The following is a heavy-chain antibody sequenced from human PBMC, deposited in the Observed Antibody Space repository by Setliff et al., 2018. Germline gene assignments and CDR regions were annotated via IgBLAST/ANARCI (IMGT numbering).Heavy chain of an antibody. CDR2: TIPMFGTT. V-gene: IGHV1-69*13. J-gene: IGHJ6*03. D-gene: IGHD3-22*01. CDR3: VREGVDSRSSTDYRYYMDV. CDR1: GATFSSHG. Sequence: VQVSCKASGATFSSHGISWVRQAPGQGLEWMGGTIPMFGTTEYAQKFQGRLTIITDESTNTAFMQLSSLRSDDTAVYYCVREGVDSRSSTDYRYYMDVWGKGTTVTVSS.